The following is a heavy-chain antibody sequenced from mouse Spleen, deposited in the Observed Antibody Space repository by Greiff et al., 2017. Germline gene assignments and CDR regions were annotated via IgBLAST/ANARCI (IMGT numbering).Heavy chain of an antibody. CDR3: ALTTVVAKGFAY. V-gene: IGHV1-82*01. CDR2: IYPGDGDT. CDR1: GYAFSSSW. Sequence: QVQLQQSGPELVKPGASVKISCKASGYAFSSSWMNWVKQRPGKGLEWIGRIYPGDGDTNYNGKFKGKATLTADKSSSTAYMQLSSLTSEDSAVYFCALTTVVAKGFAYWGQGTLVTVSA. J-gene: IGHJ3*01. D-gene: IGHD1-1*01.